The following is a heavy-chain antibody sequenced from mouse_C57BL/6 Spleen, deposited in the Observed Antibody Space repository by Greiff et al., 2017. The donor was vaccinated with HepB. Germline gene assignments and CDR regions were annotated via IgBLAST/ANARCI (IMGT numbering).Heavy chain of an antibody. CDR1: GYTFTSYW. V-gene: IGHV1-53*01. Sequence: QVQLKQSGTELVKPGASVKLSCKASGYTFTSYWMHWVKQRPGQGLEWIGNINPSNGGTNYNEKFKSKATLTVDKSSSTAYMQLSSLTSEDSAVYYCARFYYDYDAWFAYWGQGTLVTVSA. CDR2: INPSNGGT. J-gene: IGHJ3*01. D-gene: IGHD2-4*01. CDR3: ARFYYDYDAWFAY.